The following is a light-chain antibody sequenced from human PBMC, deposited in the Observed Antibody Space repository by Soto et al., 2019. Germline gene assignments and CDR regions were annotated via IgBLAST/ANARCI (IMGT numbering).Light chain of an antibody. V-gene: IGKV3-15*01. Sequence: EIVMTQSPATLSVLSVASATLSCMASQSVSSNLAWYQQKPGQAPRLLIYGASTRATGIPARFSGSGSGTEFTLTISSLQSEDFAVYYCQQYNNWPPWTFGQGTKVDIK. CDR1: QSVSSN. J-gene: IGKJ1*01. CDR2: GAS. CDR3: QQYNNWPPWT.